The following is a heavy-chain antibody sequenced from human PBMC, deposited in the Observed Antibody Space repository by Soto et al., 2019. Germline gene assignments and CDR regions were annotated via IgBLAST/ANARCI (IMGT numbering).Heavy chain of an antibody. D-gene: IGHD1-1*01. CDR2: INSDGSST. CDR3: AKRNRYYFES. Sequence: QPGGSLRLSCAASGFTFSSYWMHWVRQAPGKGLVWVSRINSDGSSTSYADSVKGRFTISRDNAQNTLHLQMTTLRAEDTAVYFCAKRNRYYFESWGQGSLVTGSS. J-gene: IGHJ4*02. CDR1: GFTFSSYW. V-gene: IGHV3-74*01.